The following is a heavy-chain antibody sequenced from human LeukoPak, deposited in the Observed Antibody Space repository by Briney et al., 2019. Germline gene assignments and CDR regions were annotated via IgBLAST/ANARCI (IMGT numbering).Heavy chain of an antibody. Sequence: GGSLRLSCAASGFTFSSHGMHWVRQAPGKGLEWVAVISYDGSNKYYADSVKGRFTISRDNSKNTLYLQMNNLRAEDTAVYYCARLDKYYYYMDVWGKGTTVTVSS. CDR3: ARLDKYYYYMDV. V-gene: IGHV3-30*03. J-gene: IGHJ6*03. CDR1: GFTFSSHG. D-gene: IGHD1-1*01. CDR2: ISYDGSNK.